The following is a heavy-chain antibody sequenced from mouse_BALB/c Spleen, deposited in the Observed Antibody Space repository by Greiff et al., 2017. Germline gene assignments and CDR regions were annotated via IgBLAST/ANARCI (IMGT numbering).Heavy chain of an antibody. D-gene: IGHD2-10*01. Sequence: VQLKESGPGLVKPSQSLSLTCTVTGYSITSDYAWNWIRQFPGNKLEWMGYISYSGSTSYNPSLKSRISITRDTSKNQFFLQLNSVTTEDTATYYCARGAYYGNYEYAMDYWGQGTSVTVSS. V-gene: IGHV3-2*02. CDR2: ISYSGST. CDR1: GYSITSDYA. J-gene: IGHJ4*01. CDR3: ARGAYYGNYEYAMDY.